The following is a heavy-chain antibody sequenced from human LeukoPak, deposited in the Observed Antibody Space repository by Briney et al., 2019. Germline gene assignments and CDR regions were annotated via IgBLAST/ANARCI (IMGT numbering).Heavy chain of an antibody. CDR3: ARDQSDYGDYWFDP. V-gene: IGHV3-30*04. J-gene: IGHJ5*02. Sequence: TGKHVRPSGAAPGFTINSNSMQWVRHAQGKGLEWVAVISYDGSNKYYADSVKGRFTISRDNSKNTLYLQMNSLRAEDTAVYYCARDQSDYGDYWFDPWGQGTLVTVSS. CDR1: GFTINSNS. D-gene: IGHD4-17*01. CDR2: ISYDGSNK.